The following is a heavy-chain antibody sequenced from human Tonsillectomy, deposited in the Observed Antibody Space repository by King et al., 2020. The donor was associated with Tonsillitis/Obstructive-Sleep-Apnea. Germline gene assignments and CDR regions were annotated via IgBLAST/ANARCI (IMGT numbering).Heavy chain of an antibody. D-gene: IGHD1-26*01. CDR2: IRSKAYGGTT. V-gene: IGHV3-49*04. CDR3: TSLPIVGATVGSDY. Sequence: VQLVESGGGLVQPGRSLRLSCTASGFSFGDYAMSWVRQAPGKGLEWVGFIRSKAYGGTTEYAASVKGRFTISRDDSKSIAYLQMNSLKTEDTAVYYCTSLPIVGATVGSDYWGQGTLVTVSS. J-gene: IGHJ4*02. CDR1: GFSFGDYA.